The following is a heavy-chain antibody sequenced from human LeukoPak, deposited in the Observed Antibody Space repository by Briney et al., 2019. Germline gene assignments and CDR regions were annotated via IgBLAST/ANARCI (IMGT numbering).Heavy chain of an antibody. CDR2: ISGSGGST. Sequence: GGSLRLSCAASGFTFGSYAMSWVRQAPGKGLEWVSAISGSGGSTYYADSVKGRFTISRDNSKNTLYLQMNSLRAEDTAVYYCAKVTDFWSGYFYYFDYWGQGTLVTVSS. CDR3: AKVTDFWSGYFYYFDY. CDR1: GFTFGSYA. J-gene: IGHJ4*02. D-gene: IGHD3-3*01. V-gene: IGHV3-23*01.